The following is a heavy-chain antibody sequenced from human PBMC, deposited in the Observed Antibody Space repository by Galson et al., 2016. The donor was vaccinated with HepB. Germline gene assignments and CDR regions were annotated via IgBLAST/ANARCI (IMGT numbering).Heavy chain of an antibody. CDR3: VRSKWELRPDPANDAFDI. J-gene: IGHJ3*02. CDR1: GFTFSEYY. D-gene: IGHD1-26*01. Sequence: SLRLSCAASGFTFSEYYMSWIRQAPGKGLEWVSYIPGSSSNTKYADSVKGRFTISRDNAKTSLYLQMNSLSVEDTGVYYCVRSKWELRPDPANDAFDIWGQGTMVTVSS. V-gene: IGHV3-11*06. CDR2: IPGSSSNT.